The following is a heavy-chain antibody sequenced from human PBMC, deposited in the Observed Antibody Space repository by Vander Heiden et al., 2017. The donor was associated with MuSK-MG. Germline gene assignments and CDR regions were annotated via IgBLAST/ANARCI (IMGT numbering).Heavy chain of an antibody. D-gene: IGHD2-2*01. Sequence: QVQLVQSGAEVKKPGSSVKVSCKASGDTFSSNAISWVRQAPGQGLGWMGGIIPIFGTTTYAQKFQGRVTITADDFTTKTYMELHSLTAENTAVYSFSIGGGRCATTSCLRAFDYWGQGTLVTVSS. CDR3: SIGGGRCATTSCLRAFDY. CDR2: IIPIFGTT. V-gene: IGHV1-69*01. J-gene: IGHJ4*02. CDR1: GDTFSSNA.